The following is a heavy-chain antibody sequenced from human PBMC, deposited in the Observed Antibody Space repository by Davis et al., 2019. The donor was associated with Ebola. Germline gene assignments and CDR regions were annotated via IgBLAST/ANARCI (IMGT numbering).Heavy chain of an antibody. CDR3: ARSKAGYCSGGSCRYYYYYYGMDV. D-gene: IGHD2-15*01. J-gene: IGHJ6*02. CDR2: ISAYNGNT. Sequence: ASVKVSCKASGYTFTSYGISWVRQAPGQGLEWMGWISAYNGNTNYAQKLQGRVTMTTDTSTSTAYMELRSLRSDDTAVYYCARSKAGYCSGGSCRYYYYYYGMDVWGQGTTVTVSS. V-gene: IGHV1-18*01. CDR1: GYTFTSYG.